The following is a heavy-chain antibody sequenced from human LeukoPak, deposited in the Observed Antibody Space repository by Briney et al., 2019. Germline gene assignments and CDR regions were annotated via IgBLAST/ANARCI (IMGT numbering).Heavy chain of an antibody. V-gene: IGHV3-64*01. Sequence: RSGGSLRLSCAASGFTFSSYAMHWVRQAPGKGLEYVSAISSNGGSTYYANSVKGRFTISRDNSKNTLYLQMGSLRAEDMAVYYCAREDWSDYYDSSGYALDPWGQGTLVTVSS. CDR1: GFTFSSYA. CDR2: ISSNGGST. D-gene: IGHD3-22*01. J-gene: IGHJ5*02. CDR3: AREDWSDYYDSSGYALDP.